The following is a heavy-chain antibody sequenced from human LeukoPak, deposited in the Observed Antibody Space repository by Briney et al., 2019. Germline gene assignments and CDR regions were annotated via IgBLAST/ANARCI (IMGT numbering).Heavy chain of an antibody. V-gene: IGHV4-59*01. CDR2: IYYSGST. CDR3: ARGVGSGYTDD. CDR1: GGSISSYY. Sequence: SETLSLTCTVSGGSISSYYWSWIRQPPGKGLEWIGYIYYSGSTNYNPSLKSRVTISVDTSKNQFSLKLTSVTAADTAVYYCARGVGSGYTDDWGQGTLVTVSS. J-gene: IGHJ4*02. D-gene: IGHD3-22*01.